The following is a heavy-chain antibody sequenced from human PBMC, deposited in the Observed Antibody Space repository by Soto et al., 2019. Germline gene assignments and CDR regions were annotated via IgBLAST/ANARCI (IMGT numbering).Heavy chain of an antibody. CDR3: AKAVSVGMDP. V-gene: IGHV3-30*18. Sequence: PGGSLRLSCAASGFTFSSYGMHWVRQAPGKGLEWVAVISYDGSNKYYADSVKGRFTISRDNSKNTLYLQMNSLRAEDTAVYYCAKAVSVGMDPWGQGTLVTVSS. D-gene: IGHD1-20*01. CDR1: GFTFSSYG. J-gene: IGHJ5*02. CDR2: ISYDGSNK.